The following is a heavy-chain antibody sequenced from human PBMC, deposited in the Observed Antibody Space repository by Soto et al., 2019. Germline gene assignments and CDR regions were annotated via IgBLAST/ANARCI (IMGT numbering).Heavy chain of an antibody. J-gene: IGHJ6*02. CDR3: ARNYYGSGMGYYYYGMDV. CDR2: MNPNSGNT. D-gene: IGHD3-10*01. V-gene: IGHV1-8*01. Sequence: ASVKVSCKASGYTFTSYGINWVRQATGQGLEWMGWMNPNSGNTDYAQRFQGRVTMTRNTSISTAYMELSSLRSEDTAVYYCARNYYGSGMGYYYYGMDVWGQGTTVTVSS. CDR1: GYTFTSYG.